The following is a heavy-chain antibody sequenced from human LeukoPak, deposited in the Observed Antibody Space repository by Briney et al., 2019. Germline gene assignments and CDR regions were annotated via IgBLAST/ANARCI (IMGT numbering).Heavy chain of an antibody. D-gene: IGHD1-26*01. CDR3: AMRDRGATPY. J-gene: IGHJ4*02. Sequence: SETLSLTCAVYGGSFSGYYWSWIRQPPGKGLEWIGEINHSGSTNYNPSLKSRVTISVGKSKNQFSLKLSSVTAADTAVYYCAMRDRGATPYWGQGTLVTVSS. CDR2: INHSGST. V-gene: IGHV4-34*01. CDR1: GGSFSGYY.